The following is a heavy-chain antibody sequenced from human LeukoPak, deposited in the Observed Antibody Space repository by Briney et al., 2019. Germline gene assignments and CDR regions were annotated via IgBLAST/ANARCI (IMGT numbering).Heavy chain of an antibody. D-gene: IGHD1-26*01. J-gene: IGHJ4*02. CDR1: GFTFRNYA. Sequence: PGGSLRLSCAASGFTFRNYAMSWVRQAPGKGLEWVSGISGSGGSTYYADSVKGRFTISRDNSKNTLYLQMNSLRAEDTAVYYCAKTGGSGSYYIDYWGQGTLVTVSS. CDR2: ISGSGGST. CDR3: AKTGGSGSYYIDY. V-gene: IGHV3-23*01.